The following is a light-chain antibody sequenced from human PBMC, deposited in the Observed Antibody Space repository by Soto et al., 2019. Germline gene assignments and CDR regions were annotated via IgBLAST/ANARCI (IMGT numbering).Light chain of an antibody. J-gene: IGKJ5*01. CDR2: GAS. V-gene: IGKV3-15*01. CDR3: KQYNNWAPT. CDR1: QSVSSN. Sequence: EIVMTQSPATLSESPGERATLSCRASQSVSSNLAWYQHKPDQAPRLLIYGASTRATGITARFSGSGSGKEFTLTISSLKSEDFAVYYCKQYNNWAPTFGQGTRLEI.